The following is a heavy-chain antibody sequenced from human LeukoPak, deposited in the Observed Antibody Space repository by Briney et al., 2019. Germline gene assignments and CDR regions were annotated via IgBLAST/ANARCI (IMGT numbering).Heavy chain of an antibody. CDR3: ARGVVTMVRGVIYASLPKNWFDP. V-gene: IGHV4-34*01. Sequence: SETLSLTCAVYGGSFSDYYWNWIRQPPGKGLEWIGEINHSGSTNYNPSLKSRVTISVDTSKNQFSLKLSSVTAADTAVYYCARGVVTMVRGVIYASLPKNWFDPWGQGTRVTVSS. J-gene: IGHJ5*02. D-gene: IGHD3-10*01. CDR1: GGSFSDYY. CDR2: INHSGST.